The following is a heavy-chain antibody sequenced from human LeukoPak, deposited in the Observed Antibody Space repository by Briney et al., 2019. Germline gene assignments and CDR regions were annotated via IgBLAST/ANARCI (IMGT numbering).Heavy chain of an antibody. D-gene: IGHD3-3*02. CDR2: ISSSSSYI. V-gene: IGHV3-21*01. Sequence: GRSLRLSCAASGFTFSSYGMNWVRQAPGKGLEWVSSISSSSSYIYYADSVKGRFTISRDNAKNSLYLQMNSLRAEDTAVYYCARDLLAVDAFDIWGQGTMVTVSS. CDR3: ARDLLAVDAFDI. J-gene: IGHJ3*02. CDR1: GFTFSSYG.